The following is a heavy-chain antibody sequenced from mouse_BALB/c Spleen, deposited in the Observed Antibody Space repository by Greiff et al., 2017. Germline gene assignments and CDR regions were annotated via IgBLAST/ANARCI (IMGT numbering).Heavy chain of an antibody. CDR3: ARNYYGSSYYAMDY. V-gene: IGHV2-2*02. CDR1: GFSLTSYG. J-gene: IGHJ4*01. D-gene: IGHD1-1*01. CDR2: IWSGGST. Sequence: VMLVESGPGLVQPSQSLSITCTASGFSLTSYGVHWVRQSPGKGLEWLGVIWSGGSTDYNAAFISRLSISKDNSKSQVFFKMNSLQANDTAIYYCARNYYGSSYYAMDYWGQGTSVTVSS.